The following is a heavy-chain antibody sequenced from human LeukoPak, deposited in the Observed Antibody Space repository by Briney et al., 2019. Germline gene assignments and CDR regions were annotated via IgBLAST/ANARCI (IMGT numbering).Heavy chain of an antibody. CDR2: ISPYNGNT. V-gene: IGHV1-18*04. Sequence: ASVTVSCKASGYTFTGYYMHWVRQAPGQGLEWMGWISPYNGNTNYAEKVQGRITMTTDTYTRTVFMELGSLTSDDTAVYYCARELSYYGSGNYYQGRGYYFDYWGQGTLLTVSS. CDR1: GYTFTGYY. D-gene: IGHD3-10*01. J-gene: IGHJ4*02. CDR3: ARELSYYGSGNYYQGRGYYFDY.